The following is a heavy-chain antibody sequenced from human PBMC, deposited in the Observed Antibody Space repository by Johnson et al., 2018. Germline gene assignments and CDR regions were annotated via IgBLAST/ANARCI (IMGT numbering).Heavy chain of an antibody. CDR2: ISSSSSYI. CDR1: GFTFSSYS. V-gene: IGHV3-21*01. J-gene: IGHJ6*02. CDR3: GRVKGQRSDYAILTPREKRGVWYYYYGMDV. D-gene: IGHD3-9*01. Sequence: EVQLVESGGGLVKPGGSLRLSCAASGFTFSSYSMNWVRQAPGKGLEWVSSISSSSSYIYYADSVKGRFTISRDNAKNSLYLKMNSLRAEETAVYYCGRVKGQRSDYAILTPREKRGVWYYYYGMDVWGQGTTVTVSS.